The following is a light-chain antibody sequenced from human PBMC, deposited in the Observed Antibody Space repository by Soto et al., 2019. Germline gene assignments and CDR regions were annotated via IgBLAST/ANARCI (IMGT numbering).Light chain of an antibody. Sequence: QSVLTQPPSVSGAPGQRVTISCTGSTSNIGAGYHVHWYQQLPGTAPKLLIYNNNMRPSGVPDRFSGFKSDTSAASLAITGLQSEDDADYYCQSYDRALSGSVFGGGTKVTVL. J-gene: IGLJ3*02. CDR1: TSNIGAGYH. V-gene: IGLV1-40*01. CDR2: NNN. CDR3: QSYDRALSGSV.